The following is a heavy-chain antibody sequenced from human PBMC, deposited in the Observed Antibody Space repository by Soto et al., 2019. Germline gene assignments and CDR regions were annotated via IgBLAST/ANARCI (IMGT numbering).Heavy chain of an antibody. CDR2: ISAYNGNT. CDR3: ARVEGYSGYDWYFDL. J-gene: IGHJ2*01. D-gene: IGHD5-12*01. CDR1: GYTFTSYG. Sequence: ASVKVSCKASGYTFTSYGISWVRQAPGQGLEWMGWISAYNGNTNYVQKLQGRVTMTTDTSTSTAYMELRSLRSDDTAVYYCARVEGYSGYDWYFDLWGRGTLVTVSS. V-gene: IGHV1-18*01.